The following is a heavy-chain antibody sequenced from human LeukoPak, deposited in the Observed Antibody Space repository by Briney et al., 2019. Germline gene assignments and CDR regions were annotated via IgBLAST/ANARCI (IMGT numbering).Heavy chain of an antibody. V-gene: IGHV3-48*04. CDR2: ISSSSSTR. D-gene: IGHD6-19*01. Sequence: GGSLRLSCAASGFTFSSYSMNWVRQAPGKGLEWVSYISSSSSTRYYTDSVKGRFTISRDNAKNSLYLQMNSLGAEDTALYYCAKDIHIGHGSGWPESWGQGTLVTVSS. CDR1: GFTFSSYS. J-gene: IGHJ5*02. CDR3: AKDIHIGHGSGWPES.